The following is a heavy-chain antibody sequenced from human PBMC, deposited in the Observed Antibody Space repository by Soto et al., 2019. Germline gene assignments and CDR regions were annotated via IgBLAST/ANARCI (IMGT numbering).Heavy chain of an antibody. D-gene: IGHD4-17*01. CDR2: ITDSGGST. V-gene: IGHV3-23*01. CDR3: AKAATVVTLYYFDY. J-gene: IGHJ4*02. CDR1: GFTFNNYG. Sequence: EVQLLDSGGGLVQPGGSLRLSCAASGFTFNNYGMSWVRQAPGKGLEWVSAITDSGGSTYYADSVKGRCTISRDNSKNTVNLQMNSLRAEDTSVYYCAKAATVVTLYYFDYWGQGTLVNVSS.